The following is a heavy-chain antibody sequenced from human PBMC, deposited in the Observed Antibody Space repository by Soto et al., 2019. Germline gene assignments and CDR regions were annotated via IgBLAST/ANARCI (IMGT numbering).Heavy chain of an antibody. CDR1: DGALSADY. CDR2: IHYSGST. D-gene: IGHD6-19*01. CDR3: ARHAVHSRGCTDY. J-gene: IGHJ4*02. Sequence: SETLSLTCAVYDGALSADYYTWTRQSPGKGLEWIGKIHYSGSTYYNPSLKSRVTISVDTSKNQFSLKLSSVTAADTAVYYCARHAVHSRGCTDYWGEGTLVTXSS. V-gene: IGHV4-34*01.